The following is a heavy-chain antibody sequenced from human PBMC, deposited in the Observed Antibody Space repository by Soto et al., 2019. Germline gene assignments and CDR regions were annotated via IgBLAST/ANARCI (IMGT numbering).Heavy chain of an antibody. CDR2: IYHSGST. J-gene: IGHJ4*02. CDR1: GASCSRGGYY. Sequence: SETLSLTCTVTGASCSRGGYYWSWIRQHPGKGLEWIGFIYHSGSTSYNPSLQSRVFISLDMSENQFSLKLTSVTAADTAVYYCVREGALGNFEYWGQGIPVTVSS. V-gene: IGHV4-31*03. D-gene: IGHD1-26*01. CDR3: VREGALGNFEY.